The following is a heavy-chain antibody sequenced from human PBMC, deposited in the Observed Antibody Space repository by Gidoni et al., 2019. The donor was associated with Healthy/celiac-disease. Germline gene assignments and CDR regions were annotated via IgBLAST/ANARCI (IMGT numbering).Heavy chain of an antibody. V-gene: IGHV3-30*04. Sequence: VQLVESGGGVVQPGSSLRLSCDASGFTFGSYAMHWGRQAPGKGLEWVSVISYDGSNKDYADSVKVRFTISSDNSKHTLYLQMNSLRAEDTAVYYCAIERSYGYPDAFDIWGQGTMVTVSS. CDR3: AIERSYGYPDAFDI. CDR2: ISYDGSNK. D-gene: IGHD5-18*01. CDR1: GFTFGSYA. J-gene: IGHJ3*02.